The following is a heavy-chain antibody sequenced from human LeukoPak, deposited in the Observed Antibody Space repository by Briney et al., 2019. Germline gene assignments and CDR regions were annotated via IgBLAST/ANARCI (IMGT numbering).Heavy chain of an antibody. CDR1: GFTVSSNY. CDR2: IYSGGST. V-gene: IGHV3-53*01. J-gene: IGHJ3*02. D-gene: IGHD3-22*01. CDR3: ARERLGEYYDSSGSPAPNAFDI. Sequence: GGSLRLSCAASGFTVSSNYMSWVRQAPGKGLEWVSVIYSGGSTYYADSVKGRFTISRDNSKNTLYLQMNSLRAEDTAVYYCARERLGEYYDSSGSPAPNAFDIWGQGTMVTVSS.